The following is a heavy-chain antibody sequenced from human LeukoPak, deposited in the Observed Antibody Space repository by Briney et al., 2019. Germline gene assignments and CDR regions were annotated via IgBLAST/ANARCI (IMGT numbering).Heavy chain of an antibody. J-gene: IGHJ5*02. V-gene: IGHV3-23*01. CDR3: ARLVIPSHSRWFDP. Sequence: GGSLRLSCAASGFILNNYAMSWVRQAPGKGLEWVSTISQGGETPYYADSVKGRFTVSRDNSKNTLYLQVDSLSAEDTAVYYCARLVIPSHSRWFDPWGQGTLVTVSS. CDR1: GFILNNYA. CDR2: ISQGGETP. D-gene: IGHD2-21*01.